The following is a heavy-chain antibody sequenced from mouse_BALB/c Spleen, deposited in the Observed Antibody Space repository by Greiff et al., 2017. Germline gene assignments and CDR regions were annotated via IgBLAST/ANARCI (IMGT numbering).Heavy chain of an antibody. CDR3: ANNDYGYYYFDY. CDR1: GFTFSSYA. J-gene: IGHJ2*01. Sequence: EVMLVESGGGLVKPGGSLKLSCAASGFTFSSYAMSWVRQTPEKRLEWVASISSGGSTYYPDSVKGRFTISRDNARNILYLQMSSLRSEDTAMYYCANNDYGYYYFDYWGQGTTLTVSS. CDR2: ISSGGST. D-gene: IGHD1-2*01. V-gene: IGHV5-6-5*01.